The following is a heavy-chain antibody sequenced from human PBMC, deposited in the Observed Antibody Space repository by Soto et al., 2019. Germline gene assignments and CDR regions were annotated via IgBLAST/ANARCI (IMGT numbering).Heavy chain of an antibody. D-gene: IGHD1-26*01. V-gene: IGHV4-59*01. CDR2: NYYSGST. CDR1: GGSISSYY. J-gene: IGHJ3*02. Sequence: QVQLQESGPGLVKPSETLSLTCTVSGGSISSYYWSWIRQPPGKGLEWIGYNYYSGSTNYNPSLTSRVTISVDTSQNQFSLKLSSVTAADTAVYYCARRWGDAFDIWGQGTMVTVSS. CDR3: ARRWGDAFDI.